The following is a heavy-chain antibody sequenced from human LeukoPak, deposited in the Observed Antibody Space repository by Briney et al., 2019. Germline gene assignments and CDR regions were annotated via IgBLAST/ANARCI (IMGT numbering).Heavy chain of an antibody. V-gene: IGHV1-2*06. CDR2: INPNSGGT. D-gene: IGHD3-3*01. CDR3: ASAYYDFWSGYSADYYYGMDV. J-gene: IGHJ6*02. Sequence: ASVKVSCKASGYTFTGYYMHWVRQAPGQGLEWMGRINPNSGGTNYAQKFQGRVTMTRDTSISTAYMELSGLRSDDTAVYYCASAYYDFWSGYSADYYYGMDVWGQGTTVTVSS. CDR1: GYTFTGYY.